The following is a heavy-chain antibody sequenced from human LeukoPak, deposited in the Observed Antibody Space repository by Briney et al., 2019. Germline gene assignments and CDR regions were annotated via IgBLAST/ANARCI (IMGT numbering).Heavy chain of an antibody. Sequence: PGGSLRLSCAASGFTVSSTHMAWVRQAPGKGLEWVSVIYTGGNSYYAGSVQGRFIISRDISKNTLYLQMNSLRAEDSALYYCARGGRGSAAVVAPRSFDIWGQGTMVTVSS. CDR2: IYTGGNS. J-gene: IGHJ3*02. V-gene: IGHV3-53*01. CDR3: ARGGRGSAAVVAPRSFDI. CDR1: GFTVSSTH. D-gene: IGHD3-22*01.